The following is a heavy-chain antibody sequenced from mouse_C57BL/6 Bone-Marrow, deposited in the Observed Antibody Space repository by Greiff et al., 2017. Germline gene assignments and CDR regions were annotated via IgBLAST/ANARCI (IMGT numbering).Heavy chain of an antibody. D-gene: IGHD4-1*01. CDR3: ARSGPLGRSFYY. J-gene: IGHJ2*01. CDR1: GYTFTSYW. V-gene: IGHV1-55*01. CDR2: IYPTSGRT. Sequence: QVQLQQPGAELVKPGASVKMSCKASGYTFTSYWITWVKQRPGQGLEWIGDIYPTSGRTNYNEKFKSKAILTVDTSSNTAYMQLSSLTSEDSAVFYCARSGPLGRSFYYWGRGTPLTVSS.